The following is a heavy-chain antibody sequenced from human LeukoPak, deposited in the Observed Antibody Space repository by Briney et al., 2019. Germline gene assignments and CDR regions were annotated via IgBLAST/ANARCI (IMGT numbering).Heavy chain of an antibody. CDR1: GFTFDDYA. CDR3: AKAASPKSRRYGMDV. V-gene: IGHV3-43D*04. CDR2: ISWDGGST. Sequence: GGSLRLSCAASGFTFDDYAMHWVRQAPGMGLEWVSLISWDGGSTYYADSVKGRFTISRDNSKNSLYLQMNSLRAEDTALYYCAKAASPKSRRYGMDVWGKGTTVTVSS. J-gene: IGHJ6*04.